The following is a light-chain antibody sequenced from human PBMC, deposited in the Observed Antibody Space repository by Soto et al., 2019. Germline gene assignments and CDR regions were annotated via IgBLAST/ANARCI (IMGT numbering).Light chain of an antibody. CDR3: QQYGNSPAST. CDR1: QRFSASY. V-gene: IGKV3-20*01. J-gene: IGKJ5*01. Sequence: DIVVTQSPGTLSLSPGERATLTCRASQRFSASYLAWYSQKPGQAPRLLXXAQXSRATGIPERFSGSGSGRDFALTVSRLEPEYFSVSYCQQYGNSPASTFGQGTRLEIK. CDR2: AQX.